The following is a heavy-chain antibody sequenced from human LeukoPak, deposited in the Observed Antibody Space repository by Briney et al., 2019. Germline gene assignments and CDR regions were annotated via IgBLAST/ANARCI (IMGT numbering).Heavy chain of an antibody. V-gene: IGHV1-2*02. J-gene: IGHJ4*02. Sequence: GSSVKVSCKASGGTFSSYAISWVRQAPGQGLEWMGWINPNSGGTNYAQKFQGRVTMTRDTSISTAYMELSRLRSDDTAVYYCTFSYGYPTFDYWGQGTLVTVSS. D-gene: IGHD5-18*01. CDR1: GGTFSSYA. CDR2: INPNSGGT. CDR3: TFSYGYPTFDY.